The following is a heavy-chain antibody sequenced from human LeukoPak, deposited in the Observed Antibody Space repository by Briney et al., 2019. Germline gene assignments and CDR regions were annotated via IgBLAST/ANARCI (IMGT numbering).Heavy chain of an antibody. CDR3: AKHTGTTAYFDY. J-gene: IGHJ4*02. V-gene: IGHV3-48*01. CDR2: ITSSTSTI. D-gene: IGHD1-7*01. CDR1: RFTFSNYS. Sequence: GGSLRLSCAVSRFTFSNYSMNWVRQAPGKGLEWISYITSSTSTIYYADSVRGRFTISRDNAKNSLYLQMNSLRAEDTAVYYCAKHTGTTAYFDYWGQGTLVTVSS.